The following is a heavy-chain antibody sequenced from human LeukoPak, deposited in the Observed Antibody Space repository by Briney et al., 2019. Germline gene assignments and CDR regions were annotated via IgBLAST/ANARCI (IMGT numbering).Heavy chain of an antibody. CDR1: GFTFSSNG. V-gene: IGHV3-74*01. CDR2: IKGDGSST. D-gene: IGHD5-18*01. J-gene: IGHJ4*02. CDR3: ARDGYSFGHDFDY. Sequence: GGSLNLPCEAPGFTFSSNGLHGARNPPGKGLVGFSRIKGDGSSTSYADSVKGRFTISRDNAKNTLYLQMNSLRAEDTAVYYCARDGYSFGHDFDYWGQGTLVTVSS.